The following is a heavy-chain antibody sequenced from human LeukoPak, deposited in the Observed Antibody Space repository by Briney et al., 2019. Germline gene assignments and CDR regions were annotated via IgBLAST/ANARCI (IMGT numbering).Heavy chain of an antibody. CDR2: INHSGST. J-gene: IGHJ6*02. D-gene: IGHD1-14*01. CDR3: ARGNRGYYYYYGMDV. CDR1: GGSFSGYY. Sequence: SETLSLTCAVYGGSFSGYYWSWIRQPPGKGLEWIGEINHSGSTNYNPSLKSRVTISVDTSKNQFSLKLSSVTAADTAVYYCARGNRGYYYYYGMDVWGQGTTVTVSS. V-gene: IGHV4-34*01.